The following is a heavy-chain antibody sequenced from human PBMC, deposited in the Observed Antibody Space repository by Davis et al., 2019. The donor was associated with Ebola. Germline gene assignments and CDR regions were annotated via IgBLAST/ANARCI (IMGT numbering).Heavy chain of an antibody. D-gene: IGHD6-13*01. J-gene: IGHJ6*02. CDR1: GFTFSSYG. CDR3: AKDFFVSSSWYRNHYYYGMDV. V-gene: IGHV3-30*18. Sequence: PGGSLRLSCAASGFTFSSYGMHWVRQAPGKGLEWVAVISYDGSNKYYADSVKGRFTISRDNSKNTLYLQMNSLRAEDTAVYYCAKDFFVSSSWYRNHYYYGMDVWGQGTTVTVSS. CDR2: ISYDGSNK.